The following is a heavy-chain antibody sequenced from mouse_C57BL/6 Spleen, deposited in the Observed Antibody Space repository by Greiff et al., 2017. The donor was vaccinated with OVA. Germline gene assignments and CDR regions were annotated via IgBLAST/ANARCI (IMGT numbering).Heavy chain of an antibody. CDR1: GFTFSDYY. CDR2: INYDGSST. Sequence: EVNLVESEGGLVQPGSSMKLSCTASGFTFSDYYMAWVRQVPEKGLEWVANINYDGSSTYYLDSLKSRFIISRDNAKNILYLQMSSLKSEDTATYYCARYYDGFDYWGQGTTLTVSS. D-gene: IGHD1-1*01. CDR3: ARYYDGFDY. J-gene: IGHJ2*01. V-gene: IGHV5-16*01.